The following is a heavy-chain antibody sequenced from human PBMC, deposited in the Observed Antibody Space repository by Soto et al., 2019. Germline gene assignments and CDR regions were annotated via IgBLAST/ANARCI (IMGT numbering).Heavy chain of an antibody. D-gene: IGHD6-25*01. CDR2: IYYSGST. CDR3: ARIGGYHGPLDY. CDR1: GGSISSGDYY. V-gene: IGHV4-30-4*02. J-gene: IGHJ4*02. Sequence: SETLSLTCTVSGGSISSGDYYWSWIRQPPGKGLEWIGYIYYSGSTYYNPSLKSRVTISVDTSENQFSLKVNSVTAADTAVYYCARIGGYHGPLDYWGQGTPVTVSS.